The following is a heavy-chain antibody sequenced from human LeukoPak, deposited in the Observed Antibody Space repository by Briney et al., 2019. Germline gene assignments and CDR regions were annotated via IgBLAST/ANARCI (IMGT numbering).Heavy chain of an antibody. J-gene: IGHJ6*03. D-gene: IGHD2-2*01. CDR3: ARVSCTSASCPYYYYMDV. V-gene: IGHV4-4*07. CDR1: GVSISPYY. Sequence: SATLSLTCTVSGVSISPYYWGWIRQPAGKGLEWIGRIYTSGSTNYNPSLKSRVTMSIDTSKNQFSLKLTSVTAADTAVYHCARVSCTSASCPYYYYMDVWGKGTTVTVSS. CDR2: IYTSGST.